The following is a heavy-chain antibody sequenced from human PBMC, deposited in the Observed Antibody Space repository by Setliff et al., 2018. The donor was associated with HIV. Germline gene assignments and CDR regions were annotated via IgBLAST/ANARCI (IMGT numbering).Heavy chain of an antibody. CDR1: GYTFSDHY. CDR3: ARGRTMSWFDP. V-gene: IGHV1-46*01. D-gene: IGHD3-22*01. J-gene: IGHJ5*02. Sequence: WASVKVSCKASGYTFSDHYMHWVRQAPGQGLEWMGIINPSGGSTNYAHKFQGRVTMTRDTSTRTVYMELSSLRSEDTAVYYCARGRTMSWFDPWGQGTLVTVS. CDR2: INPSGGST.